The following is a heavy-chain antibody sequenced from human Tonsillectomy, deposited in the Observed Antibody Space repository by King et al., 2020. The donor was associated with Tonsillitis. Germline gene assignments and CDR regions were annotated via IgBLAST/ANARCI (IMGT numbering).Heavy chain of an antibody. Sequence: QLQESGPGLVKPSQTLSLTCTVSGGSISSGDYYWSWIRQPPGKGLEWIGYIYYSGSTYYNPSLKRRVTISVDTSKNQFSLKLSSVTAADTAVYYCARAGIAAAGTEYYFDYWGQGTLVTVSS. CDR1: GGSISSGDYY. CDR3: ARAGIAAAGTEYYFDY. V-gene: IGHV4-30-4*01. CDR2: IYYSGST. J-gene: IGHJ4*02. D-gene: IGHD6-13*01.